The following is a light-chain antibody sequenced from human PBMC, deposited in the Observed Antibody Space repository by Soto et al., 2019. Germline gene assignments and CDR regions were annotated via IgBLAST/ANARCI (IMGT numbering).Light chain of an antibody. CDR2: DAS. Sequence: EIVLTQSPGTLSLSPGERATLSCRASQNVGRNYLAWFQQTPGQAPRLLIFDASSRATGIPDRISGSGSGTDFTLTISRLEPEDLAVYYCQQYGSSPPWTFGQGTKVEIK. CDR3: QQYGSSPPWT. CDR1: QNVGRNY. J-gene: IGKJ1*01. V-gene: IGKV3-20*01.